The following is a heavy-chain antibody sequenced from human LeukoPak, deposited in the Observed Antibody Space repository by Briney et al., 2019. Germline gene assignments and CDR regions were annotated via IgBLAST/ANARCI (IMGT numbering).Heavy chain of an antibody. Sequence: PSETLSLTCAVYGGSFSGYFWSWIRQPPGKGLERIGEINHSGSTNYNPSLKSRVTISVDTSKNQFSLKLSSVTAADTAVYYRARGRLRIAATIFDYWGQGTLVTVAS. D-gene: IGHD5-12*01. V-gene: IGHV4-34*01. CDR1: GGSFSGYF. J-gene: IGHJ4*02. CDR2: INHSGST. CDR3: ARGRLRIAATIFDY.